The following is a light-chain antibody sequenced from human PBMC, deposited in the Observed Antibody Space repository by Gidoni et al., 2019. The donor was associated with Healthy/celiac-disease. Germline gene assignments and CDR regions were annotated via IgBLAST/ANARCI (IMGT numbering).Light chain of an antibody. CDR1: STDVGGYNY. CDR3: SSYTSSSTGV. CDR2: DVS. Sequence: QPALTQPASVSGSPGRSITIPCTGTSTDVGGYNYVSCYQQHPGKAPTLMIYDVSTRPAGVSNCFSGSKSGNTAFLTISGLQAEDEADYYCSSYTSSSTGVFGGGTKLTVL. J-gene: IGLJ3*02. V-gene: IGLV2-14*03.